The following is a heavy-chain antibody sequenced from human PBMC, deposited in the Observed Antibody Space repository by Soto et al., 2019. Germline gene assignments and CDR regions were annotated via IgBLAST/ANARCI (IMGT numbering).Heavy chain of an antibody. V-gene: IGHV3-11*05. Sequence: QVQLVESGGGLVKPGGSLRLSCAASGFTFSDYYMSWIRQAPGKGLEWVSYISSSSSYTNYADSVKGRFTISRDNAKNLLYLQMNSLRAEDTAVYYCATGMGYCSSTSCQNPGYFDYWGQGTLVTVSS. J-gene: IGHJ4*02. CDR2: ISSSSSYT. D-gene: IGHD2-2*01. CDR1: GFTFSDYY. CDR3: ATGMGYCSSTSCQNPGYFDY.